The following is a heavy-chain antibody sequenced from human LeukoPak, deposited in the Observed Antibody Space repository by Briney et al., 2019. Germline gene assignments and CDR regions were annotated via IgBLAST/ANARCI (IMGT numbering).Heavy chain of an antibody. Sequence: ASVKVSCKASGYXFTSNNIHWVRQAPGQGLEWMGLISPGSGSTSYAQKFQGRVTMTRDTSTSTVYMELSSLRSEDTAIYYCTRDSSWSSDYWGQGTLVTVSS. CDR1: GYXFTSNN. V-gene: IGHV1-46*01. J-gene: IGHJ4*02. CDR2: ISPGSGST. D-gene: IGHD6-6*01. CDR3: TRDSSWSSDY.